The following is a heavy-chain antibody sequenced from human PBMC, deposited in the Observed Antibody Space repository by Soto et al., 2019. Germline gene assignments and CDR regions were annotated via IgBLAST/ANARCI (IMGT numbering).Heavy chain of an antibody. J-gene: IGHJ6*02. Sequence: PSETLSLTCTVSGGSISSYYWSWIRQPPGKGLEWIGYIYYSGSTNYNPSLKSRVTISVDTSKNQFSLKLSSVTAADTAVYYCARVSTVTLYYYYYGMDVWGQGTTVTVSS. CDR1: GGSISSYY. V-gene: IGHV4-59*01. CDR3: ARVSTVTLYYYYYGMDV. CDR2: IYYSGST. D-gene: IGHD4-17*01.